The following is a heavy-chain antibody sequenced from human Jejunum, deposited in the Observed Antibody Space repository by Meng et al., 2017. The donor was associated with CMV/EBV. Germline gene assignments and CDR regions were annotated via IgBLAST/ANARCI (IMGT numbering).Heavy chain of an antibody. CDR2: VYSTGST. D-gene: IGHD6-13*01. CDR3: ARVWQPNYYFDY. CDR1: GGSISGSSYY. V-gene: IGHV4-39*07. J-gene: IGHJ4*02. Sequence: HRPLWGSGPGLVKPSETLSPTCTVSGGSISGSSYYWGWIRQPPGKGLECLATVYSTGSTYYDPSLKSRVTISVDTSKNQFSLRLSSVTAADTAVYYCARVWQPNYYFDYWGQGTLVTVSS.